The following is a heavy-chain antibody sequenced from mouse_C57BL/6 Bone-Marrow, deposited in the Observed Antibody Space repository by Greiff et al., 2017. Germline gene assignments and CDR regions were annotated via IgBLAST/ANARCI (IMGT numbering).Heavy chain of an antibody. V-gene: IGHV3-6*01. D-gene: IGHD3-3*01. Sequence: EVKLQESGPGLVKPSQSLSLTCSVTGYSITRGYYWNWIRQFPGNKLEWMGYISYDGSNNYNPSLKNRISITRDTSKNQFFLKLNSVTTEDTATYYCAREGQAAYWGQGTLVTISA. J-gene: IGHJ3*01. CDR2: ISYDGSN. CDR3: AREGQAAY. CDR1: GYSITRGYY.